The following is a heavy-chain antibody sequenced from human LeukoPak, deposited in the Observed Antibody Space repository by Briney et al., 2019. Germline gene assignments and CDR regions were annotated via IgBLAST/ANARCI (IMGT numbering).Heavy chain of an antibody. CDR3: AKDRDTVTHLDAFDI. Sequence: GGSLRLSCAASGFTFSSYGMHWVRQAPGKGLEWVAFIRYDGSNKYYADSVKGRFTISRDNSKNTLYLQMNSLRAEDTAVYYCAKDRDTVTHLDAFDIWGQGTMVTVSS. CDR1: GFTFSSYG. V-gene: IGHV3-30*02. D-gene: IGHD4-17*01. CDR2: IRYDGSNK. J-gene: IGHJ3*02.